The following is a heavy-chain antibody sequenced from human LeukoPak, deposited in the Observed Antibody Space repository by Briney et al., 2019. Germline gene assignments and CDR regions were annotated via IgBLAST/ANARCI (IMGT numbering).Heavy chain of an antibody. V-gene: IGHV1-2*02. CDR1: GYTFTGYH. CDR3: ASLVGPTHLDAFDI. CDR2: INPNSGDT. Sequence: ASVKVSCEASGYTFTGYHLHWVRQAPGQGLEWMGGINPNSGDTTYAQKFQGRVTMTRDTSFTTADLEVITLTSDDTAVYYCASLVGPTHLDAFDIWGQGTMVTVSS. J-gene: IGHJ3*02. D-gene: IGHD1-26*01.